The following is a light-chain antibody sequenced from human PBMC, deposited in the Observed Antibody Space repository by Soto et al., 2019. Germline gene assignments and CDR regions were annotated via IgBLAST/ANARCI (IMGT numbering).Light chain of an antibody. CDR1: QPISSW. J-gene: IGKJ1*01. Sequence: DIQMTQSPSSVSASVGDRVTITCRASQPISSWLAWYQLKPGEAPKLLIFAASTLQSGVPSRFSGRGAGTHFTLTISSLQPEDSAIYYCQLANSFPTFGRGTRVDLK. V-gene: IGKV1-12*01. CDR3: QLANSFPT. CDR2: AAS.